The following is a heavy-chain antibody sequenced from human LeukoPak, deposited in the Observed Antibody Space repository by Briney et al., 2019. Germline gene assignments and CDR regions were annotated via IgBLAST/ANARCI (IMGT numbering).Heavy chain of an antibody. J-gene: IGHJ4*02. V-gene: IGHV3-30*02. CDR3: ARGGMVPD. Sequence: GGSLRLSCVASEITFRSSSMHWVRQAQGKGLEWLAFIRFDGSTKYYADSVKGRFTISRDNAKNSLYLQMNSLRAEDTAVYYCARGGMVPDWGQGTLVTVSS. CDR1: EITFRSSS. CDR2: IRFDGSTK. D-gene: IGHD4/OR15-4a*01.